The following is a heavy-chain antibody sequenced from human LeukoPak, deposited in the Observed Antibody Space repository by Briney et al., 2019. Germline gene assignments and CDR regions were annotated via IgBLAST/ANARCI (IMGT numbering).Heavy chain of an antibody. V-gene: IGHV4-59*01. CDR1: GGSISSYY. J-gene: IGHJ4*02. D-gene: IGHD6-13*01. Sequence: SETLSLTCTVSGGSISSYYWSWIRQPPGKGLEWIGYIYYSGSTNYNPSLMSRVSISVDTSKSQFSLKVSSVTPADTAVYDCARGRAAAEVYWGQGTLVTVSS. CDR2: IYYSGST. CDR3: ARGRAAAEVY.